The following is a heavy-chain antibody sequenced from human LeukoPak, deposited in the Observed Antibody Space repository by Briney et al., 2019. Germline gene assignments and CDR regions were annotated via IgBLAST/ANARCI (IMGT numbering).Heavy chain of an antibody. D-gene: IGHD3-22*01. CDR3: ARWRNYYDSSGYYLTGTLDY. CDR2: IYYSGGT. V-gene: IGHV4-30-4*01. J-gene: IGHJ4*02. CDR1: GGSISCGDYY. Sequence: SQTLSLTCTVSGGSISCGDYYWSWIRQPPGKGLEWIGYIYYSGGTYYNPSLKSRVTISVDTSKNQFSLKLSSVTAADTAVYYCARWRNYYDSSGYYLTGTLDYWGQGTLVTVSS.